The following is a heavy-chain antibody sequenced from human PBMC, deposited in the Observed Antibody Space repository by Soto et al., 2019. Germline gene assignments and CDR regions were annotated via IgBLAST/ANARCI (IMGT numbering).Heavy chain of an antibody. CDR3: AKEAFGTGTTPDAFDI. D-gene: IGHD1-7*01. Sequence: GFLRLSCAASGFSFICHAISCLRHAPGKGLEWVSATSGSGGSTYYAASVKGRFTITRDNSKNTLYLQMNSLRAEDTAVYYCAKEAFGTGTTPDAFDIWGQGTMVTVSS. CDR1: GFSFICHA. V-gene: IGHV3-23*01. J-gene: IGHJ3*02. CDR2: TSGSGGST.